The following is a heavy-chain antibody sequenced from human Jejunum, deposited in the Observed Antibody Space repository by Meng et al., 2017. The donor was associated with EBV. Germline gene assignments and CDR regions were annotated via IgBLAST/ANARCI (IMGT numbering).Heavy chain of an antibody. Sequence: EVQLVESGGGLVQSGGSLILFCAASGFTFSSYAMSWVRQAPGKGLEWVSAISASGGGTYYADSVKGRLTISRDNSKNTLYLQMNSLRAEDTAVYHCANAGTTVTYSTDSWGQGTLVTVSS. CDR2: ISASGGGT. D-gene: IGHD4-17*01. CDR3: ANAGTTVTYSTDS. CDR1: GFTFSSYA. J-gene: IGHJ4*02. V-gene: IGHV3-23*04.